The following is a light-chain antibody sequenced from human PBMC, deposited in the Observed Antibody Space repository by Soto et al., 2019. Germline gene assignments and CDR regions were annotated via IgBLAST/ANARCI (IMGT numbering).Light chain of an antibody. J-gene: IGKJ4*01. CDR2: DAS. CDR3: HQYNNWLALT. CDR1: QTVSSN. V-gene: IGKV3-15*01. Sequence: EIVMTQSPATLSVSPGERATLSCRASQTVSSNLAWYQQKPGQAPRLLIYDASTRATGIPVRFRGSGSGTEFTLTISSLQSEDSAVYSCHQYNNWLALTFGGGTKVDIK.